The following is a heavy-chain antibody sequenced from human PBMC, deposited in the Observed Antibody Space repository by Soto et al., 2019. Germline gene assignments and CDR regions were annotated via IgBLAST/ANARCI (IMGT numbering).Heavy chain of an antibody. Sequence: TGGSLRLSCAASGFTFSNAWMSWVRQAPGKGLEWVGRIKSKTDGGTTDYAAPVKGRFTISRDDSKNTLYLQMNSLKTEDTAVYYCTTDPLVFSARFLDPGAFDIWGQGTMVTVSS. CDR3: TTDPLVFSARFLDPGAFDI. CDR1: GFTFSNAW. J-gene: IGHJ3*02. D-gene: IGHD3-3*01. V-gene: IGHV3-15*01. CDR2: IKSKTDGGTT.